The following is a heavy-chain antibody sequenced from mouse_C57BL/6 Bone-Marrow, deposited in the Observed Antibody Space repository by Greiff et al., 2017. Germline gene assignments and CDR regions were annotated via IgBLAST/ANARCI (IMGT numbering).Heavy chain of an antibody. V-gene: IGHV1-81*01. D-gene: IGHD1-1*01. CDR3: ARNREGYITTVVADY. CDR2: IYPRSGNT. Sequence: VQLQQSGAELARPGASVKLSCKASGYTFTSYGISWVKQRTGQGLEWIGEIYPRSGNTYYNEKFKGKATLTADKSSSTAYMELRSLTSDDSAVYFCARNREGYITTVVADYWGQGTTLTVSS. CDR1: GYTFTSYG. J-gene: IGHJ2*01.